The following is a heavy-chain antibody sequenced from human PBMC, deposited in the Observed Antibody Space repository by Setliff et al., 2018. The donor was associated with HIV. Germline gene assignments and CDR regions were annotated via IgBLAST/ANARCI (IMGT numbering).Heavy chain of an antibody. J-gene: IGHJ5*02. V-gene: IGHV3-7*03. Sequence: PGGSLRLSCAASGFTFSDFWMSWARQAPGKGLEWVANIDEHGDKKYYVGSLKGRVTISRDNAKNSLFLQMNTLRAEDTAVYYCAALSLRTNTVYGIVSTRFDPWGQGTLVTVSS. CDR2: IDEHGDKK. CDR1: GFTFSDFW. CDR3: AALSLRTNTVYGIVSTRFDP. D-gene: IGHD2-8*01.